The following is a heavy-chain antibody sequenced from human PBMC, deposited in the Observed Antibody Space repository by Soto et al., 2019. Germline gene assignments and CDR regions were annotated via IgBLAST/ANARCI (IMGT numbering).Heavy chain of an antibody. D-gene: IGHD3-22*01. CDR3: ARNYYDSSYPRY. CDR2: MGPNSGNT. Sequence: ASVKVSCKTSGYTFTNYDINWVRQAPGQELEWMGWMGPNSGNTGFAPKFQGRVTFTTDKSTSTAYMELSSLRSEDTAVYYCARNYYDSSYPRYWGQGTLVTVSS. CDR1: GYTFTNYD. J-gene: IGHJ4*02. V-gene: IGHV1-8*01.